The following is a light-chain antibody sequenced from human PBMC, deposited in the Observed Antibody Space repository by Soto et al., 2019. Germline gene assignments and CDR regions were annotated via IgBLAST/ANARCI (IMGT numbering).Light chain of an antibody. CDR3: SSHTISSALQV. CDR2: VVS. J-gene: IGLJ1*01. V-gene: IGLV2-14*01. CDR1: ISDFVVYNY. Sequence: QSVLTQPASVSGYPGQSITISCTGTISDFVVYNYVSWYQQHPGKAPKLMIYVVSNRPSGVSNRFSGSKSGNTASLTISGLQADDEADYYCSSHTISSALQVFGTGTKVTVL.